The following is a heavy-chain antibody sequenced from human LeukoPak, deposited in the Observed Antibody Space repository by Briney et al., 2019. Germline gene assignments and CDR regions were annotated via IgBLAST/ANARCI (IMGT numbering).Heavy chain of an antibody. J-gene: IGHJ5*02. V-gene: IGHV3-66*01. CDR3: ARDRDIVVVPAGFDP. Sequence: PGGSLRLSCAASGFTVSSNYMSWVRQAPGKGLEWVSVIYSGGSTYYADSVKGRFTISRDNSKNTLYLQMNSLRAEDTAVYYCARDRDIVVVPAGFDPWGQGTLVTVSS. CDR1: GFTVSSNY. D-gene: IGHD2-2*01. CDR2: IYSGGST.